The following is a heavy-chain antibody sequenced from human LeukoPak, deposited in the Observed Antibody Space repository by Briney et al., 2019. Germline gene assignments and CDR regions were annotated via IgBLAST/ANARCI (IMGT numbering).Heavy chain of an antibody. D-gene: IGHD2-15*01. J-gene: IGHJ3*02. Sequence: SETLSLTCAVYGGSFSGYYWSWIRQPPGKGLEWIGEINHSGSTNYNPSLKSRVTISVDTSKSQFSLKLSSVTAADTAVYYCARGTPKIHCSGGSCYSEGDAFDIWGQGTMVTVSS. V-gene: IGHV4-34*01. CDR1: GGSFSGYY. CDR3: ARGTPKIHCSGGSCYSEGDAFDI. CDR2: INHSGST.